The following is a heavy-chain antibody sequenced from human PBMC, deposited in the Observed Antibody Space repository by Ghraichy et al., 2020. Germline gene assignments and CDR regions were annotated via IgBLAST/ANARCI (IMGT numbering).Heavy chain of an antibody. D-gene: IGHD1-14*01. J-gene: IGHJ4*02. Sequence: SETLSLTCTIYGGTFSNYYLSWIRQPPGKGLEWLGEIHFSGSTNYNPSLESRVSMSLDSSKSQFSLKLKSVTAADTAVYYCARGTDLYKTGRDWGQGTLVTVSS. CDR3: ARGTDLYKTGRD. CDR2: IHFSGST. CDR1: GGTFSNYY. V-gene: IGHV4-34*01.